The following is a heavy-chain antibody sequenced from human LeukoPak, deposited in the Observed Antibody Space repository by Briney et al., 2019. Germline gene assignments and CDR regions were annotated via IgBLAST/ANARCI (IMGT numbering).Heavy chain of an antibody. CDR3: AREHMCGSFWRYFDL. Sequence: SETLSLTRTVSGGSISTYYWSWIRQPAGKGLEWIGRIYSSGSIDFNPSLKSRLAMSVDTSKNQFSLRLASVTAADTAVYYCAREHMCGSFWRYFDLWGRGTLVTVS. J-gene: IGHJ2*01. V-gene: IGHV4-4*07. D-gene: IGHD1-26*01. CDR1: GGSISTYY. CDR2: IYSSGSI.